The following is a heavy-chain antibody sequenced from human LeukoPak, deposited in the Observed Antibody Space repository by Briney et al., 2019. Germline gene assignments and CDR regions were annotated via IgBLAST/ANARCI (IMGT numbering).Heavy chain of an antibody. Sequence: GGSLRLSCAASGFTFSSYEMNWVRQAPGKGLEWASYTSSSGSSIYYADSVKGRFTISRDNAKNSLYLQMNSLRAEDTAVYYCATRYCSSTSCPYGGDAFDIWGQGTMGTASS. V-gene: IGHV3-48*03. D-gene: IGHD2-2*01. CDR1: GFTFSSYE. J-gene: IGHJ3*02. CDR3: ATRYCSSTSCPYGGDAFDI. CDR2: TSSSGSSI.